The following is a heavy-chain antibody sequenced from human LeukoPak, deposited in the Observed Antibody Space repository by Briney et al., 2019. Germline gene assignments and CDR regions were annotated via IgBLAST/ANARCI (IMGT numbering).Heavy chain of an antibody. Sequence: QPGGSLRLSCAASGFIFRNYGIHWVRQAPGKGLEWVALISYDGSKTYYGDSVKGRFTISRDNPKNTLYLQMNSLRPEDTAVYYCAIWVDTSIHPSRNDNPFDIWGQGTMVTVSS. CDR3: AIWVDTSIHPSRNDNPFDI. D-gene: IGHD5-18*01. CDR1: GFIFRNYG. CDR2: ISYDGSKT. V-gene: IGHV3-30*03. J-gene: IGHJ3*02.